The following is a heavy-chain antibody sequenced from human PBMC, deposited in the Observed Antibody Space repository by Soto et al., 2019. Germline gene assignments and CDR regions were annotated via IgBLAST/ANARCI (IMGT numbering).Heavy chain of an antibody. CDR1: GFTFSSYD. Sequence: PGGSLRLSCAASGFTFSSYDMSWVRQAPGKGLEWVSGVSASGSITSYADSAKGRFTISRDNAKNTVFLQMSSPRAEDTAVYFCAKGDCSGGRCYRGFDYWGQGTLVTVSS. J-gene: IGHJ4*02. D-gene: IGHD2-15*01. V-gene: IGHV3-23*01. CDR3: AKGDCSGGRCYRGFDY. CDR2: VSASGSIT.